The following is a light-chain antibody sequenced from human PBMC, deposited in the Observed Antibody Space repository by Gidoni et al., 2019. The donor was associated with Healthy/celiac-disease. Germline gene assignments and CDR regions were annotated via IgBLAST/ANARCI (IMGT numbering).Light chain of an antibody. CDR3: QKYNSAPPWT. J-gene: IGKJ1*01. Sequence: DFQMTQPQSSLSASVGDRVTITCRASQGISNYLAWYQQKPGKVPKLLIYAASTLQSGVPSRFSGSGSGTDFTLTISSLQPEDVATYYCQKYNSAPPWTFXXXTKVEIK. CDR1: QGISNY. V-gene: IGKV1-27*01. CDR2: AAS.